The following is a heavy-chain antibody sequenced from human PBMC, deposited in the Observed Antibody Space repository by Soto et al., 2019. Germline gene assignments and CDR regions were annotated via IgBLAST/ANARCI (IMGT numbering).Heavy chain of an antibody. D-gene: IGHD3-16*01. V-gene: IGHV3-7*05. CDR3: VRDWSDAYTYSLDR. J-gene: IGHJ5*02. CDR2: IKPDGSER. Sequence: GGSLRLSCAAFGFTLSANWMSWVRQAPGKGLEWVANIKPDGSERYYVDSVKGRFTISRDNAQNLLNLQMNSLRADDTDVYYCVRDWSDAYTYSLDRWGQGTLVTVSS. CDR1: GFTLSANW.